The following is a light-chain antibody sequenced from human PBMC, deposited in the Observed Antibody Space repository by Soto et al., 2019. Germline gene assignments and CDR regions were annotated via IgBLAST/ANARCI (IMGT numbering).Light chain of an antibody. J-gene: IGKJ1*01. Sequence: DIVMTQSPDSLAVSLGERATINCRSSRSVLFTSNNKNFLAWYQQKPGQSPKLLINWASAREPGVPDRFSGSGSGTDFTLNINSLQAEDVATYYCQQFFYIPTVGQGTKVDSK. CDR2: WAS. CDR3: QQFFYIPT. V-gene: IGKV4-1*01. CDR1: RSVLFTSNNKNF.